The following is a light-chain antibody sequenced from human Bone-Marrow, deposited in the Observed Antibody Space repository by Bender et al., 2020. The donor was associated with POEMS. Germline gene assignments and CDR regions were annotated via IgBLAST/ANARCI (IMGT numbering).Light chain of an antibody. CDR1: ALPKQY. V-gene: IGLV3-25*03. Sequence: SYELTQPPSVSVSPGQTARVTCSGDALPKQYAYWYQQKAGQAPVLVIYKDTERPSGIPERFSGSSSGTTVTLTISGVQAEDEADYYCQSVDSSDAWVFGGGTKLTVL. CDR3: QSVDSSDAWV. CDR2: KDT. J-gene: IGLJ2*01.